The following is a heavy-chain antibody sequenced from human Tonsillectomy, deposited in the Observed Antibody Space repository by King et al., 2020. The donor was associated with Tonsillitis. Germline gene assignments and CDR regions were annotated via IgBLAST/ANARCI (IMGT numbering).Heavy chain of an antibody. CDR2: ISSSSSAI. V-gene: IGHV3-48*02. CDR1: GFTFNSYS. Sequence: VQLVESGGGLVQPGGSLRLSCAASGFTFNSYSMNWVRQAPGKGMEWVSYISSSSSAIYYADSVKGRFTISRDNAKNSLYLQMNSLRDEDTAVYYCAIDGGTEDNWFDPWGQGTLVTVSS. J-gene: IGHJ5*02. CDR3: AIDGGTEDNWFDP. D-gene: IGHD3-16*01.